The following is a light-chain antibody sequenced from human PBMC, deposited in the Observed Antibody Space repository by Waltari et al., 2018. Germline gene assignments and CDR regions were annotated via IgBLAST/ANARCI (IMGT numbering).Light chain of an antibody. Sequence: DIVMTQSPDSLPVALGERATINCRSSRTVLSTANSKNHLAWYQQKPGQSPKVIIYWASIRAPGVPDRFSGSGSGTEFTFTISSLLAEDVAVYFCQQYYDTPTFGQGTKVEIK. J-gene: IGKJ1*01. V-gene: IGKV4-1*01. CDR1: RTVLSTANSKNH. CDR2: WAS. CDR3: QQYYDTPT.